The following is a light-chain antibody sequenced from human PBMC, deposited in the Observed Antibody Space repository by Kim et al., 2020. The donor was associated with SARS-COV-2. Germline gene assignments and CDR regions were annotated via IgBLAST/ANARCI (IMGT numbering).Light chain of an antibody. Sequence: PGQSITISCTGTSIGVGGYHYVYWYQQHPGKAPNLKIYEVSTRPSGLSTRFSGSKSANTASLTISGLQAEDEADYYCSSYTSSRVFGGGTKLTVL. V-gene: IGLV2-14*01. CDR1: SIGVGGYHY. CDR3: SSYTSSRV. J-gene: IGLJ2*01. CDR2: EVS.